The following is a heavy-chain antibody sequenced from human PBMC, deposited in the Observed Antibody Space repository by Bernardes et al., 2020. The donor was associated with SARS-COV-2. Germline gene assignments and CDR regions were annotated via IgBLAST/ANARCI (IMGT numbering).Heavy chain of an antibody. Sequence: SKSLSHTCTVSGGSISSYYWSWIRQPPGQGLEWIGYIYYSGSTNYNPSLKSRVTISVDTSKNQFSLRLSSVTAADTAVYYCARGRSITIFGVVTTQGQFELWGQGTLVTGSS. CDR1: GGSISSYY. D-gene: IGHD3-3*01. J-gene: IGHJ5*02. V-gene: IGHV4-59*01. CDR2: IYYSGST. CDR3: ARGRSITIFGVVTTQGQFEL.